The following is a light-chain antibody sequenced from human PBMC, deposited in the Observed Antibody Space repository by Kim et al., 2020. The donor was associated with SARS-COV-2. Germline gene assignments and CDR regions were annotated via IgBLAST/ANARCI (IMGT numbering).Light chain of an antibody. J-gene: IGLJ2*01. CDR1: GSDVGSYNL. CDR3: CSYAGSVV. CDR2: EGS. Sequence: SPGQSFTISGTGAGSDVGSYNLVSWYQQHPGKAPKLMIYEGSKRPSGVSNRFSGSKSGNTASLTISGLQAEDEADYYCCSYAGSVVFGGGTQLTVL. V-gene: IGLV2-23*01.